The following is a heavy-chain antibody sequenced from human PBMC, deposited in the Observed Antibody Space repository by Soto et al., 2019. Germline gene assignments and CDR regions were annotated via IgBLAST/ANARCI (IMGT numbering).Heavy chain of an antibody. Sequence: SDTLSLTCTVSGGSISISSYYWGWILHPPGKGLEWIGSIYYSGSTYYNPSLKSRVTISVDTSKNQFSLKLSSVTAADTAVYYCAITYYYDSSGYYLPGYWGQGTLVTVSS. D-gene: IGHD3-22*01. CDR3: AITYYYDSSGYYLPGY. J-gene: IGHJ4*02. CDR1: GGSISISSYY. CDR2: IYYSGST. V-gene: IGHV4-39*01.